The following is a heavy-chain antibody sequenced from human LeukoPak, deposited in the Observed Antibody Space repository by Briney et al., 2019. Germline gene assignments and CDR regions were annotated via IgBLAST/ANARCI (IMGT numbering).Heavy chain of an antibody. D-gene: IGHD1-1*01. J-gene: IGHJ5*02. CDR1: GGSNSSGGYS. Sequence: TLSLTCAVSGGSNSSGGYSWSWIRQPPGKGLEWIGYIYHSGSTYYNPSLKSRVTISVDRSKNQFSLKLSSVTAADTAVYYCARATYLGWFDPWGQGTLVTVSS. CDR2: IYHSGST. CDR3: ARATYLGWFDP. V-gene: IGHV4-30-2*01.